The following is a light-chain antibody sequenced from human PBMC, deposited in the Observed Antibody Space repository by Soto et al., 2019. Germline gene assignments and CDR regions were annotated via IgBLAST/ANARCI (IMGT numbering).Light chain of an antibody. J-gene: IGLJ1*01. CDR1: SSDVGGYNY. CDR3: CSYAGSYTSFV. Sequence: QSALTQPRSVSGSPGQSVTTSCTGTSSDVGGYNYVSWYQQHPGKAPKLMIYDVSKRPSGVPDRFSGSKSGNTASLTISGLQAGDEADYYCCSYAGSYTSFVFGTGTKVTVL. V-gene: IGLV2-11*01. CDR2: DVS.